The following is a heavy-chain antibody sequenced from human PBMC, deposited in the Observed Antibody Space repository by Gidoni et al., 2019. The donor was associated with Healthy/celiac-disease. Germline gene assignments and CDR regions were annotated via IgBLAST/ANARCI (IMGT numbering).Heavy chain of an antibody. CDR1: GASISSGGYY. D-gene: IGHD5-18*01. CDR2: IYHSGST. CDR3: ARDLGRNSYGCYYYYGMDV. V-gene: IGHV4-31*03. J-gene: IGHJ6*02. Sequence: QVQLQESGPGLVQPSQTLSPTSTVSGASISSGGYYWSWIRQHPGKGLEWIGYIYHSGSTYYNPALKSRVTISVDTSKNQFSLKLSSVTAADTAVYYCARDLGRNSYGCYYYYGMDVWGQGTTVTVSS.